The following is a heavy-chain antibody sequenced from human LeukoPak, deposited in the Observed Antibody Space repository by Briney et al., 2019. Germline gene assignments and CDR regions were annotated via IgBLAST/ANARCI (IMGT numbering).Heavy chain of an antibody. J-gene: IGHJ4*02. CDR2: IKQDGSEK. V-gene: IGHV3-7*01. CDR1: GFTVSSNY. Sequence: GGSLRLSCAASGFTVSSNYMSWVRQAPGKGLEWVANIKQDGSEKYYVDSVKGRFTISRDNAKNSLYLQMNSLRAEDTAVYYCARDMVSGWYRYYFDYWGQGTLVTVSS. CDR3: ARDMVSGWYRYYFDY. D-gene: IGHD6-19*01.